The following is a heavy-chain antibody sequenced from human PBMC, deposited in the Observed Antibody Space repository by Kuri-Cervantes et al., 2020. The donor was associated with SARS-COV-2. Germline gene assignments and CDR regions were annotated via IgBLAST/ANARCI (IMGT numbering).Heavy chain of an antibody. CDR3: ARAGVKDIVATITSYYYYYGMDV. D-gene: IGHD5-12*01. Sequence: GGSLRLSCAASGFTFSSYSMNWVRQAPGKGLEWVSSISSSSFYIYYADSVKGRFTISRDNAKNSLYPQMNSLRAEDTAVYYCARAGVKDIVATITSYYYYYGMDVWGQGTTVTVSS. CDR2: ISSSSFYI. CDR1: GFTFSSYS. V-gene: IGHV3-21*01. J-gene: IGHJ6*02.